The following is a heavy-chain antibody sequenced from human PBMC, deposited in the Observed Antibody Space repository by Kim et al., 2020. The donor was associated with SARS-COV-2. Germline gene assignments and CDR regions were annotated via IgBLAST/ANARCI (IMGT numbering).Heavy chain of an antibody. CDR2: IIPIFGTA. Sequence: SVKVSCKASGSTFSSYAISWVRQAPGQGLEWMGGIIPIFGTANYAQKFQGRVTITADESTSTAYMELSSLRSEDTAVYYCARGTYIAQYNWNDGEDYYYGMDVWGQGTTVTVSS. V-gene: IGHV1-69*13. CDR1: GSTFSSYA. D-gene: IGHD1-20*01. J-gene: IGHJ6*02. CDR3: ARGTYIAQYNWNDGEDYYYGMDV.